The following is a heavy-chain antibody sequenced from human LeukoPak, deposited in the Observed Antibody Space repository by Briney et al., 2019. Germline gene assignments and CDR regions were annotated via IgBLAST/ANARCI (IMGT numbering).Heavy chain of an antibody. J-gene: IGHJ4*02. D-gene: IGHD1-26*01. CDR1: GFTFSSYA. Sequence: GSLRLSCAASGFTFSSYAMSWVRQPPGKGLEWIGSIYYSGSTYYNPSLKSRVTISVDTSKNQFSLKLSSVTAADTAVYYCARDWSYDPLNWGQGTLVTVSS. CDR2: IYYSGST. CDR3: ARDWSYDPLN. V-gene: IGHV4-39*07.